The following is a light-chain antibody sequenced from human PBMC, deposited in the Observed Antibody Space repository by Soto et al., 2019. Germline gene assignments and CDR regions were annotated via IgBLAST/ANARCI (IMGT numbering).Light chain of an antibody. J-gene: IGKJ3*01. CDR3: QQYDSLPPFT. CDR1: QDIIIY. V-gene: IGKV1-33*01. Sequence: DIQMTQSPSSLSASVGDRVTITCQASQDIIIYLNWYQQKPGKAPKLLIYDASNLETGVPSRFSGSGSGTNFTFPISGLQPEDIATYFCQQYDSLPPFTFGPGTKVDFK. CDR2: DAS.